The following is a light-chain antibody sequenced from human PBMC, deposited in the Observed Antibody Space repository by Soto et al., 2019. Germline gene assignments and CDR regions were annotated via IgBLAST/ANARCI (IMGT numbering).Light chain of an antibody. Sequence: EIVLTQYPGTLSLSPGGRATLSCRASQSVSSNLAWYQQKPGQAPRLLIYGTSIRTTGIPDRFSGSGSGTDFTLTITRLEPEDFAVYYCQRFGTSPPWTFGQGTKVDIK. CDR2: GTS. V-gene: IGKV3-20*01. CDR1: QSVSSN. CDR3: QRFGTSPPWT. J-gene: IGKJ1*01.